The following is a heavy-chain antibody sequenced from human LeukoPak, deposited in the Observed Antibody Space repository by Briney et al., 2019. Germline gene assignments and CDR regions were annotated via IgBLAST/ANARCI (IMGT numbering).Heavy chain of an antibody. D-gene: IGHD3-22*01. CDR3: AREPENRYYFDSSNYIFDY. CDR1: GFTFSSYS. Sequence: PGGSLRLSCAASGFTFSSYSMNWVRQAPGKGLEWVSYISSSSSTIYYADSVKGRFTISRDNAKNSLYVQMNSLRAEDTAVYFCAREPENRYYFDSSNYIFDYWGQGTLVTVSS. J-gene: IGHJ4*02. CDR2: ISSSSSTI. V-gene: IGHV3-48*04.